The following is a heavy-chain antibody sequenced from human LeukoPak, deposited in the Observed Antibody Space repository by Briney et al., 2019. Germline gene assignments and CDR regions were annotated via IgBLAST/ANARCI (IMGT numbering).Heavy chain of an antibody. J-gene: IGHJ4*02. Sequence: SETLSFTCTVSGGSISSSSYYWGWIRQPPGKGLEWIGSIYYSGSTYYNPSLKSRVTISVDTSKNQFSLKLSSVTAADTAVYYCAGVGFSVAIDYWGQGTLVTVSS. CDR3: AGVGFSVAIDY. CDR2: IYYSGST. D-gene: IGHD6-19*01. CDR1: GGSISSSSYY. V-gene: IGHV4-39*01.